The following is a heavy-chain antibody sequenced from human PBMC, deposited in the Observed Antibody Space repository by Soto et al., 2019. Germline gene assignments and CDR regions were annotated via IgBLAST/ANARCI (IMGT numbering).Heavy chain of an antibody. J-gene: IGHJ6*02. CDR3: AIAVAGRGYYYYGQDV. D-gene: IGHD6-19*01. V-gene: IGHV1-2*02. CDR2: INPNSGGT. Sequence: ASVKVSCKASGYTFTGYYMHWVRQAPGQGLEWMGWINPNSGGTNYAQKFQGRVTMTRETSISTAYMELSRLRSDDTAVYYCAIAVAGRGYYYYGQDVSGQGTTATVYS. CDR1: GYTFTGYY.